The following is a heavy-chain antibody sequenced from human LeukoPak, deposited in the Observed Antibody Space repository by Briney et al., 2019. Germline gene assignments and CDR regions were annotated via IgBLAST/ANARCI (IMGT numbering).Heavy chain of an antibody. Sequence: ASVKVSCKASGYTFTSYYMHWVRQAPGQGLEWMGIINPSGGSTSYAQKFQGRVTMTRDMSTSTVYMELSSLRSEDTAVYYCARDTHIGGSFFYFDYWGQGTLVIVSS. CDR3: ARDTHIGGSFFYFDY. V-gene: IGHV1-46*01. CDR1: GYTFTSYY. J-gene: IGHJ4*02. D-gene: IGHD1-26*01. CDR2: INPSGGST.